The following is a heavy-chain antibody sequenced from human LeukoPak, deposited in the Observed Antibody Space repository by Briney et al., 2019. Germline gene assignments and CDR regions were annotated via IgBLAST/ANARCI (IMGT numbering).Heavy chain of an antibody. CDR1: GYTFTSNG. CDR2: ISAYNGNT. Sequence: ASVKVSCKASGYTFTSNGLSWVRQAPGQGLEWMGWISAYNGNTNYAQKLQGRVTMTTDTSTSTAYMELRSLRSDDTAVYYCARDLGYYYDSSGYYDYWGQGTLVTVSS. V-gene: IGHV1-18*01. J-gene: IGHJ4*02. D-gene: IGHD3-22*01. CDR3: ARDLGYYYDSSGYYDY.